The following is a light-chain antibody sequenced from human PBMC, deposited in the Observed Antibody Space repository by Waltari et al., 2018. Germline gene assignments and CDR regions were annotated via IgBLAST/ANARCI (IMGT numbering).Light chain of an antibody. V-gene: IGLV3-21*01. J-gene: IGLJ1*01. CDR2: YDN. CDR3: QVWDANTDPGV. Sequence: SYVLTQPPSVSVAPGETARITCGGNNIASKSVHWDRQRPGQAPVVVISYDNDRAAGIPERFSGSNSGNTATLTISRVEAGDEADYYCQVWDANTDPGVFGTGTEVTVL. CDR1: NIASKS.